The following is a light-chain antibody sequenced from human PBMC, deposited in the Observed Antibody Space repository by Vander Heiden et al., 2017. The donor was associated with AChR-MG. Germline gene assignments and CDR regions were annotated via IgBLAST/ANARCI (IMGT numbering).Light chain of an antibody. CDR1: QGISSW. CDR2: AAS. J-gene: IGKJ1*01. Sequence: TQMTQSPSSVSASVGDRVTITCRASQGISSWLAWCQQKTGKAPKLLIYAASSLQSGGPSRCSSSRSGTDFTLTISSMQPEDVATYYCRQANSFPWTFGRGTKVEIK. V-gene: IGKV1-12*01. CDR3: RQANSFPWT.